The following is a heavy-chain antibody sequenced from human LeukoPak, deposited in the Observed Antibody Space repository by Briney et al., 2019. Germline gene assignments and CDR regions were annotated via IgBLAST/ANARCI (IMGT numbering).Heavy chain of an antibody. Sequence: SETLSLTCTVSGGSISSSSYYWGWIRQPPGKGLEWIGSIYYSGSTYYNPSLKSRVTISVDTSKNQFSLKLSSVTAADTAVYYCALLHHYDILTGYYPFDYWGQGTLVTVSS. D-gene: IGHD3-9*01. CDR2: IYYSGST. J-gene: IGHJ4*02. CDR3: ALLHHYDILTGYYPFDY. V-gene: IGHV4-39*01. CDR1: GGSISSSSYY.